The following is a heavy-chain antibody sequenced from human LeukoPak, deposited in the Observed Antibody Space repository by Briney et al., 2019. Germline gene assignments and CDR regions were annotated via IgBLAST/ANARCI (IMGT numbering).Heavy chain of an antibody. CDR1: GGSISSYY. CDR2: IYYSGST. J-gene: IGHJ5*02. CDR3: ASLQKYYYDSSGYYNWFDP. Sequence: SETLSLTCTVSGGSISSYYWSWIRQPPGKGLEWIGYIYYSGSTNYNPSLKSRVTISVDTSKNQFSLKLSSVTAADTAVYYCASLQKYYYDSSGYYNWFDPWGQGTLVTVSS. D-gene: IGHD3-22*01. V-gene: IGHV4-59*12.